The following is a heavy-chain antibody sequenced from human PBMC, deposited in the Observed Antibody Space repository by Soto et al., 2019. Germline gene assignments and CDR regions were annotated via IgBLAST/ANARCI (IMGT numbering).Heavy chain of an antibody. J-gene: IGHJ6*03. Sequence: PSETLSLTCTVSGGSISSYYWSWIRQPPGKGLEWIGYIYYSGSTNYNPSLKSRVTISVDTSKNQFSLKLSSVTAADTAVYYCARAAYGSGSYYNGNYYYYCMDGWGKGDRVTASS. CDR3: ARAAYGSGSYYNGNYYYYCMDG. CDR2: IYYSGST. CDR1: GGSISSYY. V-gene: IGHV4-59*01. D-gene: IGHD3-10*01.